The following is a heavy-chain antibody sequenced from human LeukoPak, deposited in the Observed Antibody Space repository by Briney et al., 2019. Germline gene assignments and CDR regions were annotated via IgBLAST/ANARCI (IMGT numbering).Heavy chain of an antibody. V-gene: IGHV3-30-3*01. CDR1: GFTFSSYA. J-gene: IGHJ4*02. Sequence: GRSLRLSCAASGFTFSSYAMHWVRQAPGKGLEWVAVISYDGSNKYYADSVKGRFTISRDNSKNTLYLQMNSLRAEDTAVYYCARVGSITIFGVVNIDYYFDYWGQGTLVTVSS. D-gene: IGHD3-3*01. CDR3: ARVGSITIFGVVNIDYYFDY. CDR2: ISYDGSNK.